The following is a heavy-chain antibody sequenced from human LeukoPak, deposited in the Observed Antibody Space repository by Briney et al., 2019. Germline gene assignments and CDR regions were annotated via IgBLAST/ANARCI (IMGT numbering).Heavy chain of an antibody. CDR1: GYTFTDYN. CDR3: ARVIWSAGKYYFDY. V-gene: IGHV1-2*02. CDR2: MNPNSGGA. J-gene: IGHJ4*02. Sequence: ASVKVSCKASGYTFTDYNIHWVRQAPGQGLEWMGWMNPNSGGANYAQKFQDRVTMTRDTSISTAYMELSRLRSDDTAVYYCARVIWSAGKYYFDYWGQGTLVTVSS. D-gene: IGHD3-16*01.